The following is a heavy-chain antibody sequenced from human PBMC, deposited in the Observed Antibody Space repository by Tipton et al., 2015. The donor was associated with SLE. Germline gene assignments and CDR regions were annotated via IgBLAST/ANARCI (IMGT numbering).Heavy chain of an antibody. D-gene: IGHD2-15*01. CDR3: AREHISSLRDAFEV. CDR1: GGSISSNDYY. Sequence: TLSLTCTVSGGSISSNDYYWSWIRQPAGGGLEWIRRMYTSGRTHYKPSLKSRGTISVDTSKNQFNLKLRSVTVVDTAMYYCAREHISSLRDAFEVWGQGTMVTVS. J-gene: IGHJ3*01. V-gene: IGHV4-61*02. CDR2: MYTSGRT.